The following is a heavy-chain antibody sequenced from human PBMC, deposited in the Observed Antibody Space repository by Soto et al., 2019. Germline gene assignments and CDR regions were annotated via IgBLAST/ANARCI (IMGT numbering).Heavy chain of an antibody. J-gene: IGHJ4*02. D-gene: IGHD3-3*01. V-gene: IGHV3-30*18. CDR3: AKWYSGRSGVKTYYDFWSGPSRGTRDFDY. Sequence: QVQLVESGGGVVQPGRSLRLSCAASGFTFSSYGMHWVRQAPGKGLEWVAVISYDGSNKYYADSVKGRFTISRDNSKNTLYLQMNSLRAEDTAVYYCAKWYSGRSGVKTYYDFWSGPSRGTRDFDYWGQGTLVTVSS. CDR1: GFTFSSYG. CDR2: ISYDGSNK.